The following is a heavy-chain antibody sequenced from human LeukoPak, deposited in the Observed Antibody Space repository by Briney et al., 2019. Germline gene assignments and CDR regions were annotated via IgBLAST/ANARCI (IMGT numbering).Heavy chain of an antibody. CDR3: ARSFRSSGYYTIDY. Sequence: ASVKVSCKASGYTFTSYGISWVRQAPGQGLEWMGIINPSGGSTSYAQKFQGRVTMTRDMSTSTVYMELSSLRSEDTAVYYCARSFRSSGYYTIDYWGQGTLVTVSS. J-gene: IGHJ4*02. D-gene: IGHD3-22*01. CDR2: INPSGGST. V-gene: IGHV1-46*01. CDR1: GYTFTSYG.